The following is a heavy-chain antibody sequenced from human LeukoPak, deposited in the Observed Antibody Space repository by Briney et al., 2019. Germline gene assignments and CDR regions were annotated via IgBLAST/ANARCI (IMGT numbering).Heavy chain of an antibody. V-gene: IGHV3-64D*09. J-gene: IGHJ4*02. CDR1: GFTFSRYP. Sequence: GGSLRLSCSASGFTFSRYPKHWVRQAPGKGLEYVSAISGNGGSTYYADSVKGRFTISRDNSKNTLYLQMSSLRTEDTAIYYCVKAQYDFWSGLDYWGQGTLVTVSS. D-gene: IGHD3-3*01. CDR2: ISGNGGST. CDR3: VKAQYDFWSGLDY.